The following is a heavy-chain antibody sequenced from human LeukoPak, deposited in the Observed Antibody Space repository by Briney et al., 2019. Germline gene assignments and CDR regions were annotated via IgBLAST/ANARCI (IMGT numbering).Heavy chain of an antibody. CDR1: GYTFTSYS. CDR3: ARTATYSSGWYDDC. D-gene: IGHD6-19*01. Sequence: ASVKVSCKASGYTFTSYSISWVRQAPGQGLEWMGWISAYNGNTNYAQKLQGRVTMTTDTSTSTAYMELRSLRSDDTAVYYCARTATYSSGWYDDCWGQGTLVTVSS. J-gene: IGHJ4*02. V-gene: IGHV1-18*01. CDR2: ISAYNGNT.